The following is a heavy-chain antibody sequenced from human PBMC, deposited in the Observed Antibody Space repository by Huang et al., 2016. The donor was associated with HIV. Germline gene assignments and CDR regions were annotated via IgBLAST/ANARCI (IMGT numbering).Heavy chain of an antibody. CDR3: SRATMGTTTDYFDY. D-gene: IGHD1-26*01. CDR1: GYTFTNHY. CDR2: INPSGGST. V-gene: IGHV1-46*01. Sequence: QVQLEQSGAEVKKPGASVKVSCKASGYTFTNHYLHWVRQAPGQGLEGMGRINPSGGSTNYAQKFQGRVNMARDTSTSSVYMELSSLRAEDTAVYYCSRATMGTTTDYFDYWGQGTLVTVSS. J-gene: IGHJ4*02.